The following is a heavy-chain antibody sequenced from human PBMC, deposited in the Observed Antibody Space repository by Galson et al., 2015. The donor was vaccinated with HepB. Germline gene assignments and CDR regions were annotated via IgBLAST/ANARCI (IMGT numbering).Heavy chain of an antibody. CDR2: ISSGGAIS. CDR1: GFSLRNYA. D-gene: IGHD1-1*01. Sequence: SLRLSCAASGFSLRNYAMAWVRQAPGKGLEWVSIISSGGAISSSSVDSVRGRFIVSKENSRNTAYLQMSSLRVDDTAIYYCARATWRDKEWPIFDSWGQGTLVTVSS. V-gene: IGHV3-23*01. CDR3: ARATWRDKEWPIFDS. J-gene: IGHJ4*02.